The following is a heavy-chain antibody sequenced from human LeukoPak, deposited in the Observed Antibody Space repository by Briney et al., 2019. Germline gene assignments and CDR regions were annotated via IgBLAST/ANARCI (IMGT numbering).Heavy chain of an antibody. V-gene: IGHV7-4-1*02. J-gene: IGHJ5*02. Sequence: ASVKVSCKASGYTFTSYAMNWVRQAPGQGLEWMGWINTNTGNPTYAQGFTGRFVFSLDTSVSTAYLQISSLKAEDTAVYYCARDPSGRGWRAFNRFDPWGQGTLVTVSS. D-gene: IGHD6-19*01. CDR2: INTNTGNP. CDR1: GYTFTSYA. CDR3: ARDPSGRGWRAFNRFDP.